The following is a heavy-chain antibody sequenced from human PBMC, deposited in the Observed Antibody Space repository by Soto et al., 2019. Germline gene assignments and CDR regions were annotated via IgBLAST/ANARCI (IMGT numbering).Heavy chain of an antibody. Sequence: QITLKESGPTLVKPTQTLTLTCSFSGFSLSTNGAGVGWIRQPPGKALEWLALIYWNDDKLYSPSLKSRLTITKDTSKNQVVRTMTNMDSMDTATYLCAHRLLEPYQAASFDYWGQGSLVIVSS. V-gene: IGHV2-5*01. CDR3: AHRLLEPYQAASFDY. CDR2: IYWNDDK. J-gene: IGHJ4*02. CDR1: GFSLSTNGAG. D-gene: IGHD2-2*01.